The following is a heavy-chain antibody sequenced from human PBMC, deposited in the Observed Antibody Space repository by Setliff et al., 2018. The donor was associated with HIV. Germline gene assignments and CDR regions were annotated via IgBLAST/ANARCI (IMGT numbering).Heavy chain of an antibody. J-gene: IGHJ2*01. CDR2: IYHNGNT. Sequence: SETLSLTCAVYGGSFSGYHWSWIRQPPGKGLEWIANIYHNGNTYYNPSLKSRVTISVDTSKNHFSLKLNSVTAADTSVYYCARDGVIRGLISWGYFDLWGRGTLVPVSS. D-gene: IGHD3-10*01. CDR3: ARDGVIRGLISWGYFDL. V-gene: IGHV4-34*09. CDR1: GGSFSGYH.